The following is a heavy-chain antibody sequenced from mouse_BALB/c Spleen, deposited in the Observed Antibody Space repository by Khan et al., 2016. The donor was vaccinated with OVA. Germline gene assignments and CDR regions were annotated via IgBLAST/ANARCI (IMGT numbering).Heavy chain of an antibody. V-gene: IGHV5-17*02. J-gene: IGHJ3*01. D-gene: IGHD4-1*01. CDR1: GFSFSSSG. CDR3: ARGNWAVFAY. CDR2: ISSDSITL. Sequence: DVMLVESGGGLVQPGGSRKLSCAASGFSFSSSGMHWVRQAPEKGLEWVAYISSDSITLYYADTVRGRFTISRDTPRNTLFLQMTSLRSEDTAIYYGARGNWAVFAYWGQGTLVTVAA.